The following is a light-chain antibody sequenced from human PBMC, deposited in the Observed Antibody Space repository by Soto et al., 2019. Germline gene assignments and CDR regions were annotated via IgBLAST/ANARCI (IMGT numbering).Light chain of an antibody. CDR3: QQYNSYPT. CDR2: NAS. V-gene: IGKV1-5*03. CDR1: QSIGTW. Sequence: DIQMTQSPSTLSASVGDRVTITCRASQSIGTWLAWYQQKQGKAPKLLIYNASSLESGVPSRFSGSGSETEFTLTISRLQPDDFATYYCQQYNSYPTFGQGTKVEIK. J-gene: IGKJ1*01.